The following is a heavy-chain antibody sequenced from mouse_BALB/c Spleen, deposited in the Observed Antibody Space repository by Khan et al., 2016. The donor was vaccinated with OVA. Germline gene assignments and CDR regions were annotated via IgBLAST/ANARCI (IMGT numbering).Heavy chain of an antibody. V-gene: IGHV8-12*01. D-gene: IGHD2-1*01. Sequence: QVTLKESGPGILQPSQTLSLTCSFSGFSLSTSGMGVSWIRQPSGKGLEWLAHIYWDDDKRTNPSLKSLLPVSKDTSRNQLFLKITSAATADTATYCCARSPYGNYDYYFDVWGAGTTVTVSS. CDR1: GFSLSTSGMG. J-gene: IGHJ1*01. CDR3: ARSPYGNYDYYFDV. CDR2: IYWDDDK.